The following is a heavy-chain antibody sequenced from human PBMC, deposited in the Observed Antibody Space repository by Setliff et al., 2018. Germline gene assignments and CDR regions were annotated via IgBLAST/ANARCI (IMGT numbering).Heavy chain of an antibody. V-gene: IGHV4-31*03. D-gene: IGHD1-26*01. CDR3: AREGGGSYLNWYFDL. Sequence: PSETLSLTCTVSGGSISSGGYYWSWIRQHPGKGLEWIGYIYYSGSTYYNPSLKSRVTISVDTSKNQFSLKLSSVTAADTAVYYCAREGGGSYLNWYFDLWGRGTLVTAPQ. CDR2: IYYSGST. CDR1: GGSISSGGYY. J-gene: IGHJ2*01.